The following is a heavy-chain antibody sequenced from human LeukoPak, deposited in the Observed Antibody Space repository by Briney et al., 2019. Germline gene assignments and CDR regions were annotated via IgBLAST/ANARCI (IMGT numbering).Heavy chain of an antibody. CDR1: GGSISSYY. Sequence: SETLSLTCAVSGGSISSYYWSWIRQPPGKGLEWIGYIYYSGSTNYNPSLKSRVTISLDTSKNQFSLKLSSVTAADTAVYYCARSHYGSTSTNYYMDVWGKGTTVTVSS. V-gene: IGHV4-59*01. CDR2: IYYSGST. CDR3: ARSHYGSTSTNYYMDV. J-gene: IGHJ6*03. D-gene: IGHD2-2*01.